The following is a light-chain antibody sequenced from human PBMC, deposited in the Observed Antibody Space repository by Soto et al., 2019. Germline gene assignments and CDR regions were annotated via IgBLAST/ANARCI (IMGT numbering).Light chain of an antibody. V-gene: IGKV3D-15*01. CDR2: GAS. CDR1: QSVGSD. Sequence: EIVMTQSPATLSVSPGERATLSCRASQSVGSDLAWYQQKPGQAPRLVIYGASSRATGIPDRFSGSGSGTDFTLTITSLQSEDFAVYYCQQYNNWPPFTFGPGTKVDIK. CDR3: QQYNNWPPFT. J-gene: IGKJ3*01.